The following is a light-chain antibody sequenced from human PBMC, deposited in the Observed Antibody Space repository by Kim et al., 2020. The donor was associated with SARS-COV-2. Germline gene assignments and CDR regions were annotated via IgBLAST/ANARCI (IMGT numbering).Light chain of an antibody. V-gene: IGKV4-1*01. Sequence: ATINCKSSQSGLYSSNNKNYLAWYQQKPGQPPKLLIYWASTRESGVPDRFSGSESGTDFTLTISSLQAEDVAVYYCQQYYSTPPTFGQGTKVDIK. CDR3: QQYYSTPPT. CDR1: QSGLYSSNNKNY. J-gene: IGKJ1*01. CDR2: WAS.